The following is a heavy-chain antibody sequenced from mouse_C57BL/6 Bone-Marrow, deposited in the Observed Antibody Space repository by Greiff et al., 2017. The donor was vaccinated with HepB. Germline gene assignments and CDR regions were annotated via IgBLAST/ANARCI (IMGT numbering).Heavy chain of an antibody. CDR3: ARIITVVEYYFDY. J-gene: IGHJ2*01. V-gene: IGHV1-64*01. CDR1: GYTFTSYW. Sequence: QVQLQQPGAELVKPGASVKLSCKASGYTFTSYWMHWVKQRPGQGLEWIGMIHPNSGSTNYNEKFKSKATLTVDKSSSTAYMQLSSLTSEDSAVYYCARIITVVEYYFDYWGQGTTLTVSS. CDR2: IHPNSGST. D-gene: IGHD1-1*01.